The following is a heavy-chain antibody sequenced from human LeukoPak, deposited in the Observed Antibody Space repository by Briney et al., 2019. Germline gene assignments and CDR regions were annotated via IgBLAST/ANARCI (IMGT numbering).Heavy chain of an antibody. J-gene: IGHJ4*02. CDR3: ARSGLNRFDY. Sequence: GGSLRHSCEASGFTFSTYAMSWVRQAPGKGLEWVSSFSGSGGGTYYADSVKGRFTISRDNSKNTLYLQMNSLRAEDTAIYYCARSGLNRFDYWGQGTLVTVSS. D-gene: IGHD2-15*01. V-gene: IGHV3-23*01. CDR2: FSGSGGGT. CDR1: GFTFSTYA.